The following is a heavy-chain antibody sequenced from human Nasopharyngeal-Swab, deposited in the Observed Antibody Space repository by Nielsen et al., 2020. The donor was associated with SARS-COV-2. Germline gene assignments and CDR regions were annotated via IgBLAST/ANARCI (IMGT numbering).Heavy chain of an antibody. CDR2: ISVYNGNT. J-gene: IGHJ6*02. D-gene: IGHD1-26*01. Sequence: ASVKVSCKASGYTFTSYGISWVRQAPGQGLEWMGWISVYNGNTNYAQKLQGRVTMTTDTSTSTAYMELRSLRSDDTAVYYCARDSPYGGATPHYYYYGMDVWGQGTTVTVSS. V-gene: IGHV1-18*01. CDR1: GYTFTSYG. CDR3: ARDSPYGGATPHYYYYGMDV.